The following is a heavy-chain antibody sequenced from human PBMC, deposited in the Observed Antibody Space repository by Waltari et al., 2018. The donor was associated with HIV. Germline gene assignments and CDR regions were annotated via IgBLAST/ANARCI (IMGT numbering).Heavy chain of an antibody. CDR3: ASGGYDSGMIDP. J-gene: IGHJ5*02. CDR2: ISGSGNSM. D-gene: IGHD6-19*01. CDR1: GFTFNIYA. Sequence: EVQLLESGGGLVQPGGSLRLSCAASGFTFNIYAMSWVRQAPGQGLGWVAGISGSGNSMSYADSVRGRFTISRDNSKNTVFLQMDGLRAEDTALYYCASGGYDSGMIDPWGQGTLVSVSS. V-gene: IGHV3-23*01.